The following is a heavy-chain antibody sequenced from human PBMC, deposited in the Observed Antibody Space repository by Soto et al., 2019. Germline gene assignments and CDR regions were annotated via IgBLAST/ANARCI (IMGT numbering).Heavy chain of an antibody. CDR1: GFTFSNYY. J-gene: IGHJ4*02. D-gene: IGHD2-2*01. CDR2: INPDGGST. CDR3: ARGLFTWSDSTTCYAY. V-gene: IGHV3-64*01. Sequence: GGSLRLSCAASGFTFSNYYMHWVRQAPGRGLEYVSTINPDGGSTYYANSLKGRFTISRDNSKNTLYLQMGSLRGEDMAVYYCARGLFTWSDSTTCYAYWGQGTLVTVS.